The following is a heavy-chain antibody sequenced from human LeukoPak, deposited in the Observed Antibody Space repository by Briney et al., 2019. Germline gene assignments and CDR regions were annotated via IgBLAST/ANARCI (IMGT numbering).Heavy chain of an antibody. CDR1: GASLSGYY. D-gene: IGHD5-18*01. CDR2: INHGGFT. CDR3: ARSHLWPSGTFDI. V-gene: IGHV4-34*01. J-gene: IGHJ3*02. Sequence: SESLSLTCAVSGASLSGYYWSWIRQSPGKWLGWIGEINHGGFTNYNPSLKSRVTISVDTSRNQIALRLSSLTAADTAVYFCARSHLWPSGTFDIWGQGTVVAVSS.